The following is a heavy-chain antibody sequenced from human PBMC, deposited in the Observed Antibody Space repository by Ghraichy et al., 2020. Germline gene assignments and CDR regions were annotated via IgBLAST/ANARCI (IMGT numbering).Heavy chain of an antibody. D-gene: IGHD3-22*01. CDR2: IKHDESEK. J-gene: IGHJ4*02. CDR3: ARGHYDNSGVFDY. CDR1: GFTFSDYW. V-gene: IGHV3-7*03. Sequence: GESLNISCAASGFTFSDYWLSWVRQAPGKGLEWVANIKHDESEKYYVDSVKGRFTVSRDNAKNSLYLRMTSLRAEDTAVYYCARGHYDNSGVFDYWGQGTLVTVSS.